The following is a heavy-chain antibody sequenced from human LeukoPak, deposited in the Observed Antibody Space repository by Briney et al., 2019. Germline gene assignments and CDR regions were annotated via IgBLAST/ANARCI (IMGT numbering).Heavy chain of an antibody. CDR3: AQDIAWGAFDH. V-gene: IGHV3-23*01. D-gene: IGHD7-27*01. Sequence: PGGSLRLSCAASGFTFRNYGMNWVRQAPGKGLEWVSGISPSGGGTYYADSVKGRFTISRDDSKNTLSLQMNSLRVEDTAVYYCAQDIAWGAFDHRGQGTLVTVSS. J-gene: IGHJ4*02. CDR1: GFTFRNYG. CDR2: ISPSGGGT.